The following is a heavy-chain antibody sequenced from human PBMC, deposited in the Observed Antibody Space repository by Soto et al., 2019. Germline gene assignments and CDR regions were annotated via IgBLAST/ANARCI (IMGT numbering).Heavy chain of an antibody. CDR3: ASSSSSWLNWFDP. V-gene: IGHV1-69*06. Sequence: ASVKVSCKASGGTFSSYAISWVRQAPGQGLEWMGGIIPIFGTANYAQKFQGRVTITADKSTSTAYMELSSLRSEDTAVYYCASSSSSWLNWFDPWGQGTLVTAPQ. J-gene: IGHJ5*02. CDR1: GGTFSSYA. D-gene: IGHD6-13*01. CDR2: IIPIFGTA.